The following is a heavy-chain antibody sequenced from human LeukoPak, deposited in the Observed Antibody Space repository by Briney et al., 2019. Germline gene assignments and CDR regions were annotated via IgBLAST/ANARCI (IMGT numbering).Heavy chain of an antibody. CDR3: ASTRYCSSTSCYIKDWFDP. D-gene: IGHD2-2*02. Sequence: ASVKVSCKASGYTFTSYGISWVRQAPGQGLEWMGWISAYNGNTNYAQKLQGRVTMTTDTSTSTAYMELRSLRSDDTAMYYCASTRYCSSTSCYIKDWFDPWGQGTLVTVSS. J-gene: IGHJ5*02. CDR1: GYTFTSYG. CDR2: ISAYNGNT. V-gene: IGHV1-18*01.